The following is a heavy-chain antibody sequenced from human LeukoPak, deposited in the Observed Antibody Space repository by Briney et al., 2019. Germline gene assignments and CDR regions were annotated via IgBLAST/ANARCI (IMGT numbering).Heavy chain of an antibody. J-gene: IGHJ3*02. CDR3: ARAALRGDSSGYYFMDI. V-gene: IGHV1-18*01. CDR1: GYTFTSYG. D-gene: IGHD3-22*01. Sequence: ASVKVSCKASGYTFTSYGISWVRQAPGQGLEWMGWISAYNGNTNYAQKLQGRVTMTTDTSTSTAYMELSSLRSEDTAVYYCARAALRGDSSGYYFMDIWGQGTMVTVSS. CDR2: ISAYNGNT.